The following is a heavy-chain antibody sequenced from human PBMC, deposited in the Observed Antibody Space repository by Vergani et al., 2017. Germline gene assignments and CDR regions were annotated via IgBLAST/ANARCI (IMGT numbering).Heavy chain of an antibody. V-gene: IGHV4-38-2*01. CDR1: DTSIMTNPY. J-gene: IGHJ6*02. Sequence: QVQLQESGPGLVKPSETLTLTCAVSDTSIMTNPYWGWFRQSPGKGLEWIGCSHHSGDTHYNSSLKSRVSISIVSSSKFSLSLTSVTAADTAIYYCARHRGSGGVFPASYFYGMDVWGHGTTVTVSS. CDR3: ARHRGSGGVFPASYFYGMDV. D-gene: IGHD3-10*01. CDR2: SHHSGDT.